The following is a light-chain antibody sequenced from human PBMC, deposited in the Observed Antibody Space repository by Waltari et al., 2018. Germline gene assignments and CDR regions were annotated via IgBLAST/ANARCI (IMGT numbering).Light chain of an antibody. CDR1: QSISSW. Sequence: DIQMTQSPSTLSAFVGHRVTITCRSSQSISSWLDWYQQKPGKAPNLLIYKASSLETGVPSRFSGSGSGTDFTLTISSLQPDDFATYYCQQYSSFPFTFGPGTKVDIK. J-gene: IGKJ3*01. V-gene: IGKV1-5*03. CDR3: QQYSSFPFT. CDR2: KAS.